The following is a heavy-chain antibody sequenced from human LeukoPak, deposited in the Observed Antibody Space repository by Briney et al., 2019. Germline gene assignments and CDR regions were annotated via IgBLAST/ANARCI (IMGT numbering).Heavy chain of an antibody. Sequence: GGSLRLSCAASGFTFSSYEMNWVRQAPGKGLEWVSYISSSGSTIYYADSVKGRFTISRDNAKNSLYLQMSRLRAEDTAVYYCARDYYYGSGRYYYMDVWGKGTTVTISS. CDR3: ARDYYYGSGRYYYMDV. CDR2: ISSSGSTI. V-gene: IGHV3-48*03. D-gene: IGHD3-10*01. J-gene: IGHJ6*03. CDR1: GFTFSSYE.